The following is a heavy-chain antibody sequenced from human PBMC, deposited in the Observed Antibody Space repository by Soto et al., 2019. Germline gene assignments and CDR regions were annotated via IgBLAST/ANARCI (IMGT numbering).Heavy chain of an antibody. CDR3: AIDVLDRGAES. Sequence: GGSLRLSCAASGFTFSSFWMSWVRQAPGKGLEWVANIKQDGSEKYYADSVKGRFTISRDNSKDTLYLQMNSLTAEDTAVYYCAIDVLDRGAESWGRGTLVTVSS. D-gene: IGHD3-10*01. V-gene: IGHV3-7*03. CDR2: IKQDGSEK. J-gene: IGHJ5*02. CDR1: GFTFSSFW.